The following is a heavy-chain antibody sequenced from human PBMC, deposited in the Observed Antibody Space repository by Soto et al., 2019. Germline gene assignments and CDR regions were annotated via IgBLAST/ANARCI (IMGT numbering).Heavy chain of an antibody. V-gene: IGHV3-15*01. CDR1: GFTFSNAW. CDR2: IKSKTDGGTT. D-gene: IGHD3-22*01. J-gene: IGHJ4*02. CDR3: TTDPLVVVNHFDY. Sequence: EVQLVESGGGLVKPGGSLRLSCAASGFTFSNAWMSWVRQAPGKGLEWVGRIKSKTDGGTTDYAAPVKGRFTISRDDSKNTLYLQMNSLKTEDTAVYYCTTDPLVVVNHFDYWGQGTLVTVSS.